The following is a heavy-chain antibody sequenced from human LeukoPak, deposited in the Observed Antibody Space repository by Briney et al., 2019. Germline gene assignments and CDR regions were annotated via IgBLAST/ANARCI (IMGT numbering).Heavy chain of an antibody. D-gene: IGHD3-3*01. CDR2: IKNDGKIT. V-gene: IGHV3-74*01. Sequence: GGSLRLSCAASEFTFNNYWMHWVRQAPGKGLVWVSRIKNDGKITTYADSVKGRFTTSRDNAKNTFYLQMNSLRVEDAAVYYCLLIILGGSSQHWGQGTLVTVSS. J-gene: IGHJ1*01. CDR3: LLIILGGSSQH. CDR1: EFTFNNYW.